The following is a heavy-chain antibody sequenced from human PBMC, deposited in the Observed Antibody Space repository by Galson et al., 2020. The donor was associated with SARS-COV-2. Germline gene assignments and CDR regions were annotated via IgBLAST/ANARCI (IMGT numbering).Heavy chain of an antibody. Sequence: GGSLRLSCTASGFTFGSYWMSWLRQAPGKGLELVANINKGGTSYNYADSVKGRFTISRDNARNSLYLQMNSLRAEDTAMYYCARDPFYGAYDYWGQGTLVTVSP. V-gene: IGHV3-7*01. CDR2: INKGGTSY. CDR1: GFTFGSYW. D-gene: IGHD4-17*01. CDR3: ARDPFYGAYDY. J-gene: IGHJ4*02.